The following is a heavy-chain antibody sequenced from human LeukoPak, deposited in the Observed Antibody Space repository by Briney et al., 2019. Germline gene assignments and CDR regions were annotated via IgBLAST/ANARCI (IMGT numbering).Heavy chain of an antibody. J-gene: IGHJ4*02. CDR3: ASQDSGYDLDFDY. CDR2: ISSSSSYI. V-gene: IGHV3-21*04. D-gene: IGHD5-12*01. Sequence: GGSLRLSCAASGFTFSSYSMNWVRQAPGKGLEWVSSISSSSSYIYYADSVKGRFTISRDNAKNSLYLQINSLRAEDTAVYYCASQDSGYDLDFDYWGPGILVTVSS. CDR1: GFTFSSYS.